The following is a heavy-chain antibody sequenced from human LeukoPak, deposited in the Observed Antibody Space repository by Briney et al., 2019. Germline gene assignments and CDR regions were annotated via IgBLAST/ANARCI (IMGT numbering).Heavy chain of an antibody. CDR2: IHYSGNT. CDR1: GGSISSGGYY. J-gene: IGHJ4*02. CDR3: ARGIYYSDC. V-gene: IGHV4-30-4*08. Sequence: SETLSLTCTVSGGSISSGGYYWSWLRQHPGKGLEWIGYIHYSGNTYYNPSLKSRVSISVDTSKNQFSLKLSSVTAADTAVYYCARGIYYSDCWGQGTLVTVSS.